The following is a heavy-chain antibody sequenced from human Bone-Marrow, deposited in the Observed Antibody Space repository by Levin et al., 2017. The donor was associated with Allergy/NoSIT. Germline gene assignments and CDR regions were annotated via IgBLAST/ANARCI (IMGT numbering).Heavy chain of an antibody. CDR1: GFTFSSYA. Sequence: GGSLRLSCAASGFTFSSYAMHWVRQAPGKGLEWVAVISYDGSNKYYADSVKGRFTISRDNSKNTLYLQMISLRAEDTAVYYCARGHNLRETGAVAGTYFDYWGQGTLVTVSS. D-gene: IGHD6-19*01. CDR2: ISYDGSNK. V-gene: IGHV3-30*04. J-gene: IGHJ4*02. CDR3: ARGHNLRETGAVAGTYFDY.